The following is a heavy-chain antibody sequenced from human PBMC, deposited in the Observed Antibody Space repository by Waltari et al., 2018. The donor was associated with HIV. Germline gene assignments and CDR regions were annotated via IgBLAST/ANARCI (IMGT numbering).Heavy chain of an antibody. V-gene: IGHV3-7*01. Sequence: EVQLVETGGALVQPGGSLRVSCVASGFTFSKYWMTLFRRAPGKGMEWGAKIKQDGNEKNYLDSVMWRVTISRDNDKNSLYLQMNNLGDEDSARYCCARGYSGTYRIGDYWGQGTLVTVSS. CDR1: GFTFSKYW. CDR3: ARGYSGTYRIGDY. CDR2: IKQDGNEK. J-gene: IGHJ4*02. D-gene: IGHD1-26*01.